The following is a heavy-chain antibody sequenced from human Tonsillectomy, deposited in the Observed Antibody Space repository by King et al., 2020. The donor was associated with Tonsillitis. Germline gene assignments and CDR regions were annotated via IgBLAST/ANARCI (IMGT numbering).Heavy chain of an antibody. CDR3: AGSDYGDNRGYFDY. CDR2: IYHSGST. J-gene: IGHJ4*02. CDR1: GYSISSGYY. Sequence: VQLQESGPGLVKPSETLSLTCTVSGYSISSGYYWGWIRQPPGKGLEWIGSIYHSGSTYYNPSLKSRVTMSVDTSKNQFSLKLSSVTAADTAVYYCAGSDYGDNRGYFDYWGQGTLVTVSS. D-gene: IGHD4-17*01. V-gene: IGHV4-38-2*02.